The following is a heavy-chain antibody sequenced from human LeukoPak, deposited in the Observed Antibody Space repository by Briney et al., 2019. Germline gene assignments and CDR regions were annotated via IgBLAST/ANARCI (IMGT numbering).Heavy chain of an antibody. CDR1: GGSVSSGSYY. J-gene: IGHJ5*02. CDR3: ARSVDTWFDP. CDR2: IYYSGST. D-gene: IGHD2-15*01. Sequence: PSETLSLTCTVSGGSVSSGSYYWSWIRQPPGKGLEWIGYIYYSGSTNYNPSLKSRVTISVDTSKNQFSLKLSSVTAADTAVYYCARSVDTWFDPWGQGTLVTVSS. V-gene: IGHV4-61*01.